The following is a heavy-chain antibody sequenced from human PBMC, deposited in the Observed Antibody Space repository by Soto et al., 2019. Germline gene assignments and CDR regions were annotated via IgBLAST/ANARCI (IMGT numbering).Heavy chain of an antibody. D-gene: IGHD3-3*01. CDR3: ARAVAVEADFDY. J-gene: IGHJ4*02. CDR1: GYTFTSYA. Sequence: GASMKVSCKASGYTFTSYAMHWVRQAPGQRLEWMGWINAGNGNTKYSQKFQGRVTITRDTSASTAYMELSSLRSEDTAVFFCARAVAVEADFDYWRQGTPVTVSS. V-gene: IGHV1-3*01. CDR2: INAGNGNT.